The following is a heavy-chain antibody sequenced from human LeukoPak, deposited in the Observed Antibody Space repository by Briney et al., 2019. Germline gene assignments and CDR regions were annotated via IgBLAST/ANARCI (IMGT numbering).Heavy chain of an antibody. V-gene: IGHV1-2*02. CDR2: INPNSGGT. D-gene: IGHD3-10*01. J-gene: IGHJ4*02. CDR3: ARGPALLWFGDCDY. CDR1: GYTFTGYY. Sequence: GASVKVSCKASGYTFTGYYMHWVRQAPGQGLEWMGWINPNSGGTNYAQKFQGRVTMTRDTSISTAYMELSRLRSDDTAVYYCARGPALLWFGDCDYWGQGTLVTVSS.